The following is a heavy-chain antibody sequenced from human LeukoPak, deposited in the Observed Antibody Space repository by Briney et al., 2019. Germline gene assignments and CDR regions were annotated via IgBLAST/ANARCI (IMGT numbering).Heavy chain of an antibody. CDR1: GFTFDDYA. J-gene: IGHJ3*02. CDR2: ISWNSGSI. D-gene: IGHD6-6*01. Sequence: QPGRSLRLSCAASGFTFDDYAMHWVRQAPGKGLEWVSGISWNSGSIGYADSVKGRFTISRDNAKNSLYLQMNSLRAEDMALYYCAKDMIAACSNAFDIWGQGTMVTVSS. V-gene: IGHV3-9*03. CDR3: AKDMIAACSNAFDI.